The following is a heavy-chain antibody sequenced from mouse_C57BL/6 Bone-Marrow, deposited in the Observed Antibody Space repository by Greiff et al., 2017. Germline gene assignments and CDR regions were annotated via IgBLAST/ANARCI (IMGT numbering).Heavy chain of an antibody. D-gene: IGHD2-12*01. CDR1: GFTFSDYG. CDR2: ISSGSSTI. V-gene: IGHV5-17*01. Sequence: EVKLVESGGGLVKPGGSLKLSCAASGFTFSDYGMHWVRQAPEKGLEWVAYISSGSSTIYYADTVKGRFTISRDNAKNTLFLQMTILRSEDTAMYYCASSYSVNAMDYWGQGTSVTVSS. J-gene: IGHJ4*01. CDR3: ASSYSVNAMDY.